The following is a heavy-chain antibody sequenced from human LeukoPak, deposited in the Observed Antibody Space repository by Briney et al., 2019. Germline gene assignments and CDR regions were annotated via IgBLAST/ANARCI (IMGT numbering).Heavy chain of an antibody. CDR2: IYYSGST. CDR1: GGSISSGGYY. Sequence: SQTLSLTCTVSGGSISSGGYYWSWLRQHPGKGLEWIGYIYYSGSTYYNPSLKSRVTISVDTSKNQFSLKLSSVTAADTAVYYCAREQGPGGNLDYWGQGTLVTVSS. D-gene: IGHD2-15*01. J-gene: IGHJ4*02. V-gene: IGHV4-31*03. CDR3: AREQGPGGNLDY.